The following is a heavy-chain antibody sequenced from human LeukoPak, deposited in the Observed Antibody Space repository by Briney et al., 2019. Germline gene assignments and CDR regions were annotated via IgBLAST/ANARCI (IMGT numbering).Heavy chain of an antibody. CDR2: IYSGGST. J-gene: IGHJ3*02. V-gene: IGHV3-66*01. CDR3: ARDRVTMVRGGRDAFDI. Sequence: GGSLRLSCAASGFAVSSNYMSWVRRAPGKGLEWVSVIYSGGSTYYADSVKGRFTISRDNSKNTLYLQMNSLRAEDTAVYYCARDRVTMVRGGRDAFDIWGQGTMVTVSS. D-gene: IGHD3-10*01. CDR1: GFAVSSNY.